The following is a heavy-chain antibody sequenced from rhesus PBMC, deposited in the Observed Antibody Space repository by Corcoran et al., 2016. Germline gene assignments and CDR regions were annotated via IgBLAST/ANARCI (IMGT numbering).Heavy chain of an antibody. CDR3: ARRYSSSWT. D-gene: IGHD3-3*01. J-gene: IGHJ4*01. V-gene: IGHV4-65*02. CDR2: VGGNSGTT. Sequence: QVQLQESGPGLVRPAETLSLTCGVSGDSISSVSWWTWIRQPPGKGLEWIGNVGGNSGTTYYNPSLKSRATNSKDASQNQFSLKLTSVTAADTAVYFCARRYSSSWTWGQGVLVSVSS. CDR1: GDSISSVSW.